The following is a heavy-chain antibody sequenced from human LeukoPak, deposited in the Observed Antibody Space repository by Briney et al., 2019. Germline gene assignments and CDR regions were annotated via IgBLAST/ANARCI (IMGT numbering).Heavy chain of an antibody. CDR1: GGSISSSSND. V-gene: IGHV4-39*07. J-gene: IGHJ4*02. CDR3: ARDVTEGNGAISMIRGVRSHRRTYFDY. CDR2: LSYSGTT. Sequence: SETLSLTCTVSGGSISSSSNDWAWIRQPPGTGLEWIGSLSYSGTTYYNPSLKSRVTISGDMSKNQFSLKLSSVAAADTAMYYCARDVTEGNGAISMIRGVRSHRRTYFDYWGQGTLVTVSS. D-gene: IGHD3-10*01.